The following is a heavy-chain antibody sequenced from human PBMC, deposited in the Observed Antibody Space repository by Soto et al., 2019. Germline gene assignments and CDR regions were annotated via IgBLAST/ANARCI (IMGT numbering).Heavy chain of an antibody. V-gene: IGHV3-13*01. CDR1: GFTFSSYD. CDR2: IGTAGDT. J-gene: IGHJ6*02. Sequence: GGSLRLSCAASGFTFSSYDMHWVRQATGKGLEWVSAIGTAGDTYYPGSVKGRFTISRENAKNSLYPQMNSLRAGDTAVYYCARSRPYDSSGYYFSYYYYYGMDVWGQGTTVTVS. D-gene: IGHD3-22*01. CDR3: ARSRPYDSSGYYFSYYYYYGMDV.